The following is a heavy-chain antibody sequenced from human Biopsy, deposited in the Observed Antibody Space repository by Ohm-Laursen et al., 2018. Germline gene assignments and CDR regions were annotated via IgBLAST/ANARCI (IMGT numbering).Heavy chain of an antibody. CDR2: IIPMFGTA. Sequence: VKISCKASGGTFINYAISWVRQAPGQGLEWMGGIIPMFGTANYAQMFQGGVTISADESTSTSYMELSSLTTEDTAIYYCARGPHSGSHSCFDYWGRGTLVTVSS. J-gene: IGHJ4*02. D-gene: IGHD1-26*01. V-gene: IGHV1-69*13. CDR3: ARGPHSGSHSCFDY. CDR1: GGTFINYA.